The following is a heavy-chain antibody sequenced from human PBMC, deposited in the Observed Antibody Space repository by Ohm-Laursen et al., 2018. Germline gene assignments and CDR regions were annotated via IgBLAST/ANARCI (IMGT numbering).Heavy chain of an antibody. CDR3: ARAFWNGYNDAFDV. D-gene: IGHD3-3*01. V-gene: IGHV4-34*01. CDR1: GGSFSGYY. J-gene: IGHJ3*01. CDR2: IYYSGST. Sequence: GTLSLTCAVYGGSFSGYYWSWIRQPPGKGLEWIGNIYYSGSTYYNPSLRSRVSISIHTSQNQFSLKLSSVTATDTAVYYCARAFWNGYNDAFDVWGQGTMVTVSS.